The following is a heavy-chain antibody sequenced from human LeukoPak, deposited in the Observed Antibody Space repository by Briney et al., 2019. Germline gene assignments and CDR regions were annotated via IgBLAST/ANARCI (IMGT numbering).Heavy chain of an antibody. J-gene: IGHJ5*02. CDR3: ARPHPPHNWFDP. CDR2: IIPIFGTA. CDR1: GGTFSSYA. Sequence: SVTVSCTASGGTFSSYAISWVRQAPGQGLEWMGGIIPIFGTANYAQKFQGRVTITADESTSTAYMELSSLRSEDTAVYYCARPHPPHNWFDPWGQGTLVTVSS. V-gene: IGHV1-69*13. D-gene: IGHD1-14*01.